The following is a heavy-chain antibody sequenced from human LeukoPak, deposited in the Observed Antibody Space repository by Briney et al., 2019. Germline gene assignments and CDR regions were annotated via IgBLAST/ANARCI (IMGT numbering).Heavy chain of an antibody. J-gene: IGHJ3*02. CDR3: ARSPHYYDSSGPHDAFDI. Sequence: ASVKVSCKASGYTFTSYGISWVRQAPGQGLEWMGGIIPIFGTANYAQKFQGRVTITADESTSTAYMELSSLRSEDTAVYYCARSPHYYDSSGPHDAFDIWGQGTMVTVSS. V-gene: IGHV1-69*13. CDR2: IIPIFGTA. CDR1: GYTFTSYG. D-gene: IGHD3-22*01.